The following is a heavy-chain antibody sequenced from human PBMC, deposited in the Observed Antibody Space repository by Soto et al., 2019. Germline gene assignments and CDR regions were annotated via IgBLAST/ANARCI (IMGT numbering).Heavy chain of an antibody. CDR3: ATAIPRITIFGVVKGKLLRFGMDV. CDR2: FDPEDGET. J-gene: IGHJ6*01. V-gene: IGHV1-24*01. Sequence: ASVKVSCKFSGYTLAELSMHWVRQAPGKGLEWMGGFDPEDGETIYAQKFQGRVTMTEDTSTDTAYMELSSLRSEDTAVYYCATAIPRITIFGVVKGKLLRFGMDVWGQGTTVTVSS. D-gene: IGHD3-3*01. CDR1: GYTLAELS.